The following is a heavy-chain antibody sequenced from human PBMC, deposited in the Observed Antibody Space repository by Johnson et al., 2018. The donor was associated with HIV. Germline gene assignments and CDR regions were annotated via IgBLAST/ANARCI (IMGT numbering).Heavy chain of an antibody. Sequence: VQLVESGGGVVQPGRSLRLSCAASGFTFSSYAMTWVRQAPGKGLEWVSGIGDSGGGTFYADSVKGRFTISRDNSKNTLYLQLNSLRAEDTAVYYCAGRELDAFDIWGQGTMVTVSS. CDR1: GFTFSSYA. CDR3: AGRELDAFDI. J-gene: IGHJ3*02. CDR2: IGDSGGGT. D-gene: IGHD1-26*01. V-gene: IGHV3-23*04.